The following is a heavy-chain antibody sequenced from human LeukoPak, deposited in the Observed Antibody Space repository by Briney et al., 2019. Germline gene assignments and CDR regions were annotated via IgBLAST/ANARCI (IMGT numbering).Heavy chain of an antibody. CDR2: IWYDGSNK. CDR3: ARDIENASGREGEPDAFDI. D-gene: IGHD3-10*01. Sequence: RSLRLSCAASGFTFSSYGMHWVRQAPDKGLEWVAVIWYDGSNKYYVDSVKGRFTISRDNSKNTLFLQMNSLRAEDTAVYYCARDIENASGREGEPDAFDIWGQGTMVTVSS. J-gene: IGHJ3*02. CDR1: GFTFSSYG. V-gene: IGHV3-33*01.